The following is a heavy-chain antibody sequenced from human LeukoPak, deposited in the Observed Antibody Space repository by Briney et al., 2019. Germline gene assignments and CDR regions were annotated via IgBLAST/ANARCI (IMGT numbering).Heavy chain of an antibody. CDR2: INHSGST. J-gene: IGHJ4*02. V-gene: IGHV4-34*01. CDR1: GGSFSGYY. Sequence: PSETLSLTCAVYGGSFSGYYWSWIRQPPGKGLEWIGEINHSGSTNYNPSLKSRVTISVDTSKNQFSLKLSSVTAADTAVYYCARGAVYEWLRRRVSPLFDYWGQGTLVTVSS. CDR3: ARGAVYEWLRRRVSPLFDY. D-gene: IGHD3-3*01.